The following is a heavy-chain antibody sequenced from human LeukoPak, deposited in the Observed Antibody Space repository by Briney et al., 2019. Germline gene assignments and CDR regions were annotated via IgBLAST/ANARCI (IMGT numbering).Heavy chain of an antibody. J-gene: IGHJ4*02. D-gene: IGHD3-22*01. Sequence: GGSLRLSCGASTFTFSNYAFSWVRRAPGKGLEWVSTILGGGGGTYYADSAKGRFTISRDSSGNRVFLQMTNLRADDTAVYYCGMASDTSGYYFFRLDYWGQGTQVTVYS. CDR2: ILGGGGGT. CDR3: GMASDTSGYYFFRLDY. CDR1: TFTFSNYA. V-gene: IGHV3-23*01.